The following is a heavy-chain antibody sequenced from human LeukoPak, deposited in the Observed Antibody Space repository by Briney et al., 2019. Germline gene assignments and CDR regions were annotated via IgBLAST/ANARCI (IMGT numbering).Heavy chain of an antibody. CDR1: GFTVSSNY. CDR3: ARDKYGDYFDAFDI. J-gene: IGHJ3*02. Sequence: GGSLRLSCAASGFTVSSNYMSWVRQAPGKGLEWVSVIYSGGSTYYADSVKGRFTISRDNSKNTLYLQMNSLRAEDTAVYYCARDKYGDYFDAFDIWGQGTMVTVSS. V-gene: IGHV3-53*01. D-gene: IGHD4-17*01. CDR2: IYSGGST.